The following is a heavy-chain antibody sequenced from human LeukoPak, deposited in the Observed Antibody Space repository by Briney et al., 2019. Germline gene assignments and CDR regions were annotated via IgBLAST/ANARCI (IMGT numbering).Heavy chain of an antibody. D-gene: IGHD2-21*01. Sequence: QPGGSLRLSCAASGFTFSSYVMNWLRQAPGEGLERVSSISASDDRTFYADSVKGRFTISRDNSKNTVYLQMNSLRAGDTAVYYCAKVQHADFNMNFDSWGQGTLVTVSS. CDR3: AKVQHADFNMNFDS. V-gene: IGHV3-23*01. J-gene: IGHJ4*02. CDR1: GFTFSSYV. CDR2: ISASDDRT.